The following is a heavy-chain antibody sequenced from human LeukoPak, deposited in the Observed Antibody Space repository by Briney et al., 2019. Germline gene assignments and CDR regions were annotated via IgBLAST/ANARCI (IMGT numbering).Heavy chain of an antibody. CDR2: ISYDGSNK. J-gene: IGHJ6*04. CDR3: ARGSGFYGMDV. Sequence: GRSLRLSCAASGFTFSSYAMHWVRQAPGKGLEWVAVISYDGSNKYYADSVKGRFTISRDNSKNTLYLQMNSLRAEDMAVYYCARGSGFYGMDVWGKGTTVTVSS. D-gene: IGHD3-3*01. CDR1: GFTFSSYA. V-gene: IGHV3-30*04.